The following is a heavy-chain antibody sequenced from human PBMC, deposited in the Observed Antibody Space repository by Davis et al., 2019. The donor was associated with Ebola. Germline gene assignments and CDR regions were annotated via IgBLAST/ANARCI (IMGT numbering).Heavy chain of an antibody. CDR2: INSDGSST. J-gene: IGHJ3*02. Sequence: GESLKISCAASGFTFSSYWMHWVRQAPGKGLVWVSRINSDGSSTSYADSVKGRFTISRDNAKNTLYLQMNSLRAEDTAVYYCAKDKQPGNGIFDPFDIWGQGTVVTVSS. D-gene: IGHD3-3*01. CDR1: GFTFSSYW. CDR3: AKDKQPGNGIFDPFDI. V-gene: IGHV3-74*01.